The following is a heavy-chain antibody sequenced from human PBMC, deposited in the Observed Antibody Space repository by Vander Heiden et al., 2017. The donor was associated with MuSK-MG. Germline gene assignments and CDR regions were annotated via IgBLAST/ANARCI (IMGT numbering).Heavy chain of an antibody. CDR3: ARSGSLVLGGDGYFDY. V-gene: IGHV3-7*01. Sequence: EVQLVESGGGLVQPGGSLRLSCAASGFTFSSYWMSWVRQAPGKGLEWVANIKQDGSEKYYVDSVKGRFTISRDNAKNSLYLQMNSLRAEDTAVYYCARSGSLVLGGDGYFDYWGQGTLVTVSS. CDR2: IKQDGSEK. J-gene: IGHJ4*02. CDR1: GFTFSSYW. D-gene: IGHD2-21*02.